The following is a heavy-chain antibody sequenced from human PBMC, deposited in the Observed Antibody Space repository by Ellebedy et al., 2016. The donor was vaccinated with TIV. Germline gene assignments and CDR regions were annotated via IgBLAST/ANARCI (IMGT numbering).Heavy chain of an antibody. CDR2: IDPSDSFT. CDR3: ARHGGRYFDWSRFDS. V-gene: IGHV5-10-1*01. D-gene: IGHD3-9*01. CDR1: GYSFTSQW. J-gene: IGHJ4*02. Sequence: GESLKISCRGSGYSFTSQWITWVRQMPGKGLEWMGRIDPSDSFTNYSPSFRGHVTISADTSLSSAFLQWSSLKASDTAMYYCARHGGRYFDWSRFDSWGQGTLVTVSS.